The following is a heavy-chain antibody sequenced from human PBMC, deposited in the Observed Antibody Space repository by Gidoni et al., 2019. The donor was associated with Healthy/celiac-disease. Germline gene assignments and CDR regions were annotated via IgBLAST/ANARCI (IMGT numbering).Heavy chain of an antibody. CDR2: IYYSGST. D-gene: IGHD3-10*01. Sequence: QVQLQESGPGLVKPSETLSVTTDQVQAEAKESGPTTYKVTSTLEWIGYIYYSGSTNYTPSLKSRVTISVDTSKNQFSLKLSSVTAADTAVYYCARGPAGLLWFGESTPHFDYWGQGTLVTVSS. V-gene: IGHV4-59*08. CDR3: ARGPAGLLWFGESTPHFDY. J-gene: IGHJ4*02. CDR1: QAEAKES.